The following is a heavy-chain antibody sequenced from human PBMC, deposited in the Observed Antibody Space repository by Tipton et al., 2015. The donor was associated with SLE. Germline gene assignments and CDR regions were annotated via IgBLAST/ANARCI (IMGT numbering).Heavy chain of an antibody. CDR1: GFSFSSFT. V-gene: IGHV3-7*04. CDR2: MKEDGSDI. D-gene: IGHD1-14*01. Sequence: SLRLSCAASGFSFSSFTMTWVRQAPGKGLEWVANMKEDGSDIYYVDSVKGRFTISRDNAKNSLYLQMNNLRVEDTAMYYCARGGMSRNDYWGQGTLVTVSS. CDR3: ARGGMSRNDY. J-gene: IGHJ4*02.